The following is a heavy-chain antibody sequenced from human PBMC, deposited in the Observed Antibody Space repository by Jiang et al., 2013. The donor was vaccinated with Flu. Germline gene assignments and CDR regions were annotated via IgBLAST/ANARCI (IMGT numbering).Heavy chain of an antibody. Sequence: GAEVKKPGESLRISCKGSGYNFISYWITWVRQMPRKGLEWMGTIDPADSYTKYSPSFQGHVTMSADMSINTAYLQWSSLKASDTAMYYCARVTDGSGNSKWFDPWGQGTLVTVSS. V-gene: IGHV5-10-1*01. J-gene: IGHJ5*02. CDR2: IDPADSYT. D-gene: IGHD3-10*01. CDR3: ARVTDGSGNSKWFDP. CDR1: GYNFISYW.